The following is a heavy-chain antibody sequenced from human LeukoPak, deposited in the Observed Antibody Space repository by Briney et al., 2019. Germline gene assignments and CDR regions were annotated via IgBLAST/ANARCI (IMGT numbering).Heavy chain of an antibody. Sequence: ASVKVSCKASGYTFTGYYMHWVRQAPGKGLEWMGGFDPEDGETIYAQKFQGRVTMTEDTSTDTAYMELSSLRSEDTAVYYCATVGAYDYVWGSYRFGYFQHWGQGTLVTVSS. CDR1: GYTFTGYY. CDR2: FDPEDGET. V-gene: IGHV1-24*01. J-gene: IGHJ1*01. D-gene: IGHD3-16*02. CDR3: ATVGAYDYVWGSYRFGYFQH.